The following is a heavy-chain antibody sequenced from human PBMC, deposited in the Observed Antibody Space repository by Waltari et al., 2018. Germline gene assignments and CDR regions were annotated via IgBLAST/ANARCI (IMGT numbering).Heavy chain of an antibody. J-gene: IGHJ6*02. D-gene: IGHD2-2*01. V-gene: IGHV3-9*01. CDR2: ISGNMGSI. Sequence: EVQLVESGGGLVQPGRSLRLSCAASGFTFDDYAMHWVRQAPGKGLEWVSGISGNMGSIGYADSVKGRFTISRDNAKNSLYLQMNSLRAEDTALYYCAKDVFSTSPSYGMDVWGQGTTVTVSS. CDR1: GFTFDDYA. CDR3: AKDVFSTSPSYGMDV.